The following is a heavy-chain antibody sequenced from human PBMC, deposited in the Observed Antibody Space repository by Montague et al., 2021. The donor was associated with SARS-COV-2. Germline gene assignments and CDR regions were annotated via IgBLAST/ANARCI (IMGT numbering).Heavy chain of an antibody. V-gene: IGHV3-7*05. D-gene: IGHD3-22*01. CDR3: ATELPGYYDDSGYYSAFDH. Sequence: SLRLSCAASGFTFSAFWMTWVRQAPGKGLEWVANIKQDGSQKYYLESVKGRFTISRDNAQNSLHLQMNSLRLEDTAVYYCATELPGYYDDSGYYSAFDHWGQGTTVSVSS. J-gene: IGHJ4*02. CDR1: GFTFSAFW. CDR2: IKQDGSQK.